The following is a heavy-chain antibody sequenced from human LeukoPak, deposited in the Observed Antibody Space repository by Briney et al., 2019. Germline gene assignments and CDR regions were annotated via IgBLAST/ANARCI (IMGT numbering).Heavy chain of an antibody. CDR3: ARDLVVRGVNPGYYYYGMDV. CDR1: GFTFSSYS. CDR2: ISSSSSYI. D-gene: IGHD3-10*01. V-gene: IGHV3-21*01. Sequence: GGSLRLSCAASGFTFSSYSMNWVRHAPGKGLEWVSSISSSSSYIYYADSVKGRFTISRDNAKNSLYLQMNSLRAEDTAVYYCARDLVVRGVNPGYYYYGMDVWGQGTTVTVSS. J-gene: IGHJ6*02.